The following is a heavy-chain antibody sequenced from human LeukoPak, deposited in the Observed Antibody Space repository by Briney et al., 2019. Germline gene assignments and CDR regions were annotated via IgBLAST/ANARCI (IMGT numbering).Heavy chain of an antibody. Sequence: SETLSLTCTVSGGSINNSSYYWGWIRQPPGKGLEWIGSIYYSGSTYYNPSLKSRVTISVDTSKSQFSLKLSSVTAADTAVYYCARKGGDWFDPWGQGTLVTVSS. J-gene: IGHJ5*02. CDR3: ARKGGDWFDP. V-gene: IGHV4-39*07. CDR1: GGSINNSSYY. D-gene: IGHD1-26*01. CDR2: IYYSGST.